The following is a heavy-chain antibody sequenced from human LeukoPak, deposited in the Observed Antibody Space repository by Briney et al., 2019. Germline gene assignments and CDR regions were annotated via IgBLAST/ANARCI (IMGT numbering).Heavy chain of an antibody. CDR2: IYHSGST. Sequence: TTSQTLSLTCAVSGGSISSGGYSWSWIRQPPGKGLEWIGYIYHSGSTYYNPSLKSRVTISVDRSKNQFSLKLSSVTAADTAVYYCARVTVTTSVDIWGQGTMVTVSS. D-gene: IGHD4-17*01. CDR1: GGSISSGGYS. CDR3: ARVTVTTSVDI. V-gene: IGHV4-30-2*01. J-gene: IGHJ3*02.